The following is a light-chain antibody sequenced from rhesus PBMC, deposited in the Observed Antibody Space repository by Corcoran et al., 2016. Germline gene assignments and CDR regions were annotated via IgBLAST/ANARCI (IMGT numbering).Light chain of an antibody. Sequence: DIQMTQSPSSLSASAGDRVTITCRARQVISTYLNWYKHKPVKAPTGLFYAGSSLESGVPSRFSVSGSVTEFTLSISNLKPVDFATYYCRQYNSNPYSFSRGTKVEIQ. CDR2: AGS. J-gene: IGKJ2*01. CDR1: QVISTY. CDR3: RQYNSNPYS. V-gene: IGKV1-43*01.